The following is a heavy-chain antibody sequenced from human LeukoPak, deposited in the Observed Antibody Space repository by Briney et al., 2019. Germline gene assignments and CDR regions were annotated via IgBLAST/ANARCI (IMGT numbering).Heavy chain of an antibody. V-gene: IGHV3-23*01. CDR3: AKVPYSDYGSGRPPFMDV. D-gene: IGHD3-10*01. CDR1: GFTFSNYA. J-gene: IGHJ6*02. Sequence: GGSLRLSCAASGFTFSNYAMSWVRQAPGKGLEWISTISNTGSDTYYADSVKGRFTISRDNSENTLYLQMNNLRAEDTAIHYCAKVPYSDYGSGRPPFMDVWGQGTTVAVSS. CDR2: ISNTGSDT.